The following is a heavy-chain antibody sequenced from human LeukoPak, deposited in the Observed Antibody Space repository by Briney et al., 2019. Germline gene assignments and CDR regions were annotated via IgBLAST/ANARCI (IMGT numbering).Heavy chain of an antibody. J-gene: IGHJ4*02. CDR2: ISSSSSYI. CDR3: ARVWAVAGTEYYFDY. Sequence: GGSLSLSCAASVFTFSRYSMKWVRQARGRGLEGVLSISSSSSYIYYADSVKGRFTISRDNAKNSLYLQMNSLRAEDTAVYYCARVWAVAGTEYYFDYWGQGTLVTVSS. V-gene: IGHV3-21*01. D-gene: IGHD6-19*01. CDR1: VFTFSRYS.